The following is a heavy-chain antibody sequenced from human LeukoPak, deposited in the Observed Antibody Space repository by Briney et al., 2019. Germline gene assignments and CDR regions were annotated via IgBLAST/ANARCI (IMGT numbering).Heavy chain of an antibody. CDR1: GFTFSSYA. D-gene: IGHD6-19*01. CDR2: ISYDGSNK. CDR3: ARVKANRSGWYYFDY. J-gene: IGHJ4*02. V-gene: IGHV3-30*04. Sequence: AGGSLRLSCAASGFTFSSYAMHWVRQAPGKGLEWVAVISYDGSNKYYADSVKGRFTISRDNSKNTLYLQMNSLRAEDTAVYYCARVKANRSGWYYFDYWGQGTLVTVSS.